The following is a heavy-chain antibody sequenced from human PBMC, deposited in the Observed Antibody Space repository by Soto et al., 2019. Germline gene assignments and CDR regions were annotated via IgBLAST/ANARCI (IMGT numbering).Heavy chain of an antibody. Sequence: PGGSLRLSCAASGFTFSDYYMTWIRQAPGKGLEWVSYMSPSGGDIYYADSVKGRFTISRDNIQNSLYLQMNSLRAEDTAMYYCARVGQDYYYGMDVWGRGTTVTVLL. CDR1: GFTFSDYY. D-gene: IGHD1-26*01. CDR3: ARVGQDYYYGMDV. J-gene: IGHJ6*02. CDR2: MSPSGGDI. V-gene: IGHV3-11*01.